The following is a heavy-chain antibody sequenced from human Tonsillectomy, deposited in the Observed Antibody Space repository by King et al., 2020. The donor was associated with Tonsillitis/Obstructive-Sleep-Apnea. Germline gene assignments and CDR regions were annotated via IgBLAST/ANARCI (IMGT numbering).Heavy chain of an antibody. D-gene: IGHD7-27*01. V-gene: IGHV1-69*14. CDR2: IIPIFGTA. Sequence: VQLVQSGAEVKKPGSSVKVSCKASGGTFSSYAISWVRQAPGQGLEWMGGIIPIFGTANYAQKFQGRVTITADKSTSTAYRELSSLRSEDTAVYYCAGDRAGDKALSEDDAFDIWGQGTMVTVSS. CDR3: AGDRAGDKALSEDDAFDI. J-gene: IGHJ3*02. CDR1: GGTFSSYA.